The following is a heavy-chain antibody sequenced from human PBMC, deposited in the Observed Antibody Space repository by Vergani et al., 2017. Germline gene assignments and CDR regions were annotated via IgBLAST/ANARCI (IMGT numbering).Heavy chain of an antibody. Sequence: QVQLVQSGAEVKKPGSSVKVSCKASGGTFSSYAISWVRQAPGQGLEWMGGIIPIFGTANYAQKFQGRVTITADESTSTAYMELSSLRSEDTAVYYCAKAGDRSGYSPRDAFDIWGQGTMVTVSS. J-gene: IGHJ3*02. CDR1: GGTFSSYA. CDR2: IIPIFGTA. CDR3: AKAGDRSGYSPRDAFDI. D-gene: IGHD3-22*01. V-gene: IGHV1-69*01.